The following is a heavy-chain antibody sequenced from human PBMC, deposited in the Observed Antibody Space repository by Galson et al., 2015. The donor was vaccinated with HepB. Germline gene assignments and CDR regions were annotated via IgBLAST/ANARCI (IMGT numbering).Heavy chain of an antibody. V-gene: IGHV3-23*01. J-gene: IGHJ3*02. D-gene: IGHD3-16*01. CDR1: GFTFSNYG. CDR3: AKVWGLKFGGVINVFDI. CDR2: IRGSASST. Sequence: SLRLSCAASGFTFSNYGMAWVRQAPGKGLEWVSGIRGSASSTYYADSVKGRFTISRDNSKNTLYLQMSSLRAEDTAVYYCAKVWGLKFGGVINVFDIWGQGTMVTVSS.